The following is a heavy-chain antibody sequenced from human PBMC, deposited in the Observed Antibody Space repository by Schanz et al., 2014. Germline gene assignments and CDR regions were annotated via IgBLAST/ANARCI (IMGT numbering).Heavy chain of an antibody. V-gene: IGHV3-23*03. CDR3: AKNQYDDVDLSSFYFDF. Sequence: EMQLLESGGGLIQPGGSLRLSCAASGFTFTNYAMSWVRQDPGKGLEWVSFVHPGGSTYYPDSVKGRFTISRDSSKNTLYLQMNSLRPEDTAIYYCAKNQYDDVDLSSFYFDFWGQGTLVTVSS. D-gene: IGHD3-10*02. CDR2: FVHPGGST. CDR1: GFTFTNYA. J-gene: IGHJ4*02.